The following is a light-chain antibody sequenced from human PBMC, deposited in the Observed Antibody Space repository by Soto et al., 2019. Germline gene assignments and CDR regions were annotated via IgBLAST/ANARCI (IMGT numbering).Light chain of an antibody. CDR2: AAS. V-gene: IGKV1-39*01. CDR1: QSISTY. J-gene: IGKJ1*01. CDR3: QLGET. Sequence: DIQMTQSPSSLSASVGDRVTITCRASQSISTYLNWYQQKPGKAPKLLISAASNLQSGLPSRVSGSLSWTGITLTITSLQPKDFATYCSQLGETFGQGTKVAIK.